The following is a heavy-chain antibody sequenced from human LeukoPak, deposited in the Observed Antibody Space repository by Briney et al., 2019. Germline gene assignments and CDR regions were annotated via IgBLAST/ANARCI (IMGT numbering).Heavy chain of an antibody. CDR1: GGSISSYY. J-gene: IGHJ4*02. CDR2: IYYSGST. V-gene: IGHV4-59*01. Sequence: SETLSLTCTVSGGSISSYYWSWIRQPPGKGLEWIGYIYYSGSTNYNPSLKSRVTISVDMSKNQFSLKLSSVTAADTAVYYCARWGTGTEAYFDYWGQGTLVTVSS. CDR3: ARWGTGTEAYFDY. D-gene: IGHD1-1*01.